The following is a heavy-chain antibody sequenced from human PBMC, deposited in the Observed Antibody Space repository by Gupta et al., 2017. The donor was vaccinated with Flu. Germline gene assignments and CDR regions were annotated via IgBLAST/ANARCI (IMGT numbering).Heavy chain of an antibody. J-gene: IGHJ6*02. D-gene: IGHD2-2*01. Sequence: GWIAGISWNSGDIGYADSVKGRFTISRDNAKTSLYLQLNSLRVEDTALYFCSKERLEYCGSTGCPFYYGMDVWGQGTTVTVSS. CDR2: ISWNSGDI. V-gene: IGHV3-9*01. CDR3: SKERLEYCGSTGCPFYYGMDV.